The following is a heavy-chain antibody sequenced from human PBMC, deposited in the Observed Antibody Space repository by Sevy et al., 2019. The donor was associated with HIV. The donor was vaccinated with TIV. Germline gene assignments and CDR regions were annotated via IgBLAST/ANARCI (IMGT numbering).Heavy chain of an antibody. CDR3: ATNSSGSY. CDR1: GFTFSSFW. V-gene: IGHV3-7*01. J-gene: IGHJ4*02. Sequence: GGSLRLSCAASGFTFSSFWMSWVRQAPGGRLQWVANIKQDSSETYIKDSLKGQFTISRDNARNSLYLQMNSLRLEDTAVYYCATNSSGSYWGQGTPVTVSS. D-gene: IGHD6-19*01. CDR2: IKQDSSET.